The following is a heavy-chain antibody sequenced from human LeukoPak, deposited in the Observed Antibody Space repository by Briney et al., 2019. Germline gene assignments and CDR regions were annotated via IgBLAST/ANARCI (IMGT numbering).Heavy chain of an antibody. CDR3: ARDGSPAYWYFDL. J-gene: IGHJ2*01. V-gene: IGHV4-39*02. Sequence: SETLSLTCTVSGGSISSSSYYWGWIRQPPGKGLEWIGSIYYGGSTYYDPSLKSRVTISVDTSKNQFSLKLSSVTAADTAVYYCARDGSPAYWYFDLWGRGTLVTVSS. CDR2: IYYGGST. D-gene: IGHD5-12*01. CDR1: GGSISSSSYY.